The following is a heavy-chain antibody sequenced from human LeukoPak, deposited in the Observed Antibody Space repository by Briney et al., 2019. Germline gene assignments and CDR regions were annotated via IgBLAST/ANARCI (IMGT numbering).Heavy chain of an antibody. J-gene: IGHJ5*02. Sequence: SETLSLTCTVSGGSISSSSHSWGWIRQPPGKGLEWTGSIYYTGTTYYNPSIKSRTTISVDTSKNQFSLKLSSVTAADTAVYYCAQSLGSSDWIGNWFDPWGQGTLVTVSS. CDR3: AQSLGSSDWIGNWFDP. CDR2: IYYTGTT. D-gene: IGHD6-25*01. V-gene: IGHV4-39*01. CDR1: GGSISSSSHS.